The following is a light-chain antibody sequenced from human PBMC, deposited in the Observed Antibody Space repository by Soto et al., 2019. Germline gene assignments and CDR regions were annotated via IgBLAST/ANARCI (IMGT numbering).Light chain of an antibody. J-gene: IGKJ5*01. V-gene: IGKV1-9*01. CDR1: QGISSY. Sequence: DIQLTQSQSFMSASVGDRVTISCRASQGISSYLDWYQQKPGKAPKLLIYASSTLQSGVPSRFSCSGSGTEFTLTIGSLQPDDFATYYCQQLNTFPVTFGQRTRL. CDR3: QQLNTFPVT. CDR2: ASS.